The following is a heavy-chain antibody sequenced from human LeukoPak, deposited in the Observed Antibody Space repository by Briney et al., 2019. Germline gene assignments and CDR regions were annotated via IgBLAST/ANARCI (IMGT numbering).Heavy chain of an antibody. CDR1: GGSISSGSYY. CDR2: IYTSGST. D-gene: IGHD3-22*01. Sequence: SETLSLTCTVSGGSISSGSYYWSWIRQPAGKGLEWIGRIYTSGSTNYNPSLKSRVTISVDTSKNQFSLKLSSVTAADTAVYYCARGVSYYYDSSGYSLLYYFDYWGQGTLVTVSS. J-gene: IGHJ4*02. CDR3: ARGVSYYYDSSGYSLLYYFDY. V-gene: IGHV4-61*02.